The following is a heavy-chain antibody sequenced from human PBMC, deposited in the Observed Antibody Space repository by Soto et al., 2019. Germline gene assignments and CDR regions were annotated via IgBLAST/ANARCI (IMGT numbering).Heavy chain of an antibody. CDR1: GGSIRNVY. CDR2: IFHSGNA. CDR3: ARAHAPTLPFDY. V-gene: IGHV4-59*01. Sequence: LSLTCTVSGGSIRNVYWSWIRQSPGKRLEWIGFIFHSGNAKYNPSLKSRVTISVDTSKNQLSLSLDSVTAADTAVYFCARAHAPTLPFDYWGQGTLVTVSS. D-gene: IGHD2-15*01. J-gene: IGHJ4*01.